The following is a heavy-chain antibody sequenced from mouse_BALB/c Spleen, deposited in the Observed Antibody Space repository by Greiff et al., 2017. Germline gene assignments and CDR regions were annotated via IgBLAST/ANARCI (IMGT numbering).Heavy chain of an antibody. J-gene: IGHJ2*01. D-gene: IGHD1-1*01. Sequence: QVQLQQSGPGLVQPSQSLSITCTVSGFSLTSYGVHWVRQSPGKGLEWLGVIWSGGSTDYNAAFISRLSISKDNSKSQVFFKMNSLQANDTAIYYCARNWVGNYYGSSPFDYWGQGTTLTVSS. CDR2: IWSGGST. CDR1: GFSLTSYG. CDR3: ARNWVGNYYGSSPFDY. V-gene: IGHV2-2*02.